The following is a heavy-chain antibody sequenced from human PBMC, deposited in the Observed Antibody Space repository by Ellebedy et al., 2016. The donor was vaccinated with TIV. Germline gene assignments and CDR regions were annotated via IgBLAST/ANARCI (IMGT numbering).Heavy chain of an antibody. J-gene: IGHJ3*02. V-gene: IGHV6-1*01. Sequence: SQTLSLTCVISGDSVSTNGVAWNWIRLSPSRGLEWLGRTYYRSQWFRESAVSVKGRVTINPDASKNQFSLQLDSVSPEDTALYYCARGRASAFDIWGQGTMVTVSS. CDR1: GDSVSTNGVA. CDR2: TYYRSQWFR. CDR3: ARGRASAFDI.